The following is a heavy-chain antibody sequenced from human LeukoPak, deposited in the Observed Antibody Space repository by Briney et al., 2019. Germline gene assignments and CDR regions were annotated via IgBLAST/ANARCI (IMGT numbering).Heavy chain of an antibody. Sequence: SETLSLTCAVYGGSFSGYYWSWIRQPPGKGLEWIGYIYYSGSTNYNPSLKSRVTISVDTSKNQFSLKLSSVTAADTAVYYCARALFCGGDCYLAPPGDDAFDIWGQGTMVTVSS. V-gene: IGHV4-59*01. CDR1: GGSFSGYY. CDR3: ARALFCGGDCYLAPPGDDAFDI. CDR2: IYYSGST. D-gene: IGHD2-21*02. J-gene: IGHJ3*02.